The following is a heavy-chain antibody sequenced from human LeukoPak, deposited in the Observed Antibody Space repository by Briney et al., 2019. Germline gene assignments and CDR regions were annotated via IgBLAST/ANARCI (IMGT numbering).Heavy chain of an antibody. CDR3: ARDHEAFDY. Sequence: ASVKVSCEASGYSFTSNYIHWVRQAPGQGLEWMGMIYPRVGSTSYAQKLQGRVTVTRDTSTSTIHMELSGLRSEDTAVYYCARDHEAFDYWGQGTLVTVSS. CDR1: GYSFTSNY. V-gene: IGHV1-46*01. CDR2: IYPRVGST. J-gene: IGHJ4*02.